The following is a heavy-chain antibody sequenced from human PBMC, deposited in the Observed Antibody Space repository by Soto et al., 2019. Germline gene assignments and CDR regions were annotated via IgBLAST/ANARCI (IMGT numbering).Heavy chain of an antibody. Sequence: QVQLVQYGAEVKKPGSSVKVSCKASGGTFSSYAISWVRQAPGQGLEWMGGIIPIFGTANYAHKFKGRVIITAVESTCKAYMELSCLRSEDMAVYYCAIDLDIAASLLYGIIVWCKGTTVTVSS. D-gene: IGHD6-13*01. CDR2: IIPIFGTA. J-gene: IGHJ6*04. V-gene: IGHV1-69*01. CDR1: GGTFSSYA. CDR3: AIDLDIAASLLYGIIV.